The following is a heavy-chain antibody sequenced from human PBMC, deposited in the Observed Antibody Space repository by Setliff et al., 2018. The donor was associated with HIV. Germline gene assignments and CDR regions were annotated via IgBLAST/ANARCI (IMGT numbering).Heavy chain of an antibody. J-gene: IGHJ1*01. Sequence: PSETLSLTCTVSGGSIKSSSYYWGWLRQPPGKGLDWIGSIYYSGNTYYNPSLKSRVPISEDTSRNQFSLRLSSVTAADTAIYYCARVPTSSWYVTTQRTKEYFHHWGQSTLVTVSS. CDR3: ARVPTSSWYVTTQRTKEYFHH. D-gene: IGHD6-13*01. CDR2: IYYSGNT. CDR1: GGSIKSSSYY. V-gene: IGHV4-39*07.